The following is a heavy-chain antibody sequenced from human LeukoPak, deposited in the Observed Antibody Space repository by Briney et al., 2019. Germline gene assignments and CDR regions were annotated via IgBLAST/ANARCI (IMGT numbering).Heavy chain of an antibody. V-gene: IGHV4-59*01. CDR3: ASEEVYCSGGSCSAYGMDV. J-gene: IGHJ6*02. CDR1: GGSISSYY. CDR2: IYYSGST. Sequence: SETLSLTCTVSGGSISSYYWSWIRQPPGKGLEWIGYIYYSGSTNYNPSLKSRITISVDTSKNQFSLKLSSVTAADTAVYYCASEEVYCSGGSCSAYGMDVWGQGTTVTVSS. D-gene: IGHD2-15*01.